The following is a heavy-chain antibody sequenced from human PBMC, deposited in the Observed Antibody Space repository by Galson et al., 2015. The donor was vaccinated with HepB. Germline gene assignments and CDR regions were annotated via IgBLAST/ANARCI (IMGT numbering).Heavy chain of an antibody. CDR2: ISGSGGST. CDR1: GFTFSSYA. CDR3: AKGVVPAAKGVGMDV. Sequence: SLRLSCAASGFTFSSYAMSWVRQAPGKGLEWVSAISGSGGSTYYADSVRGRFTISRDNSKNTLYLQMNSQRAEDTAVYYCAKGVVPAAKGVGMDVWGQGTTVTVSS. V-gene: IGHV3-23*01. D-gene: IGHD2-2*01. J-gene: IGHJ6*02.